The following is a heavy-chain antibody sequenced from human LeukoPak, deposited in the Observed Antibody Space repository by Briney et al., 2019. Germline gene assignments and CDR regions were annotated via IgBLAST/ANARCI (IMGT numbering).Heavy chain of an antibody. V-gene: IGHV4-39*01. CDR2: FYYTGSA. CDR3: ARRSGTYHAFDI. CDR1: GGSISSNGYY. Sequence: SETLSLTCTVSGGSISSNGYYWGWIRQPPGKGLEWIGSFYYTGSAFYSPSLKSRVTISVDTSKNQFSLKLSSVTAADTAVYYCARRSGTYHAFDIWGQGTMVTVSS. J-gene: IGHJ3*02. D-gene: IGHD1-26*01.